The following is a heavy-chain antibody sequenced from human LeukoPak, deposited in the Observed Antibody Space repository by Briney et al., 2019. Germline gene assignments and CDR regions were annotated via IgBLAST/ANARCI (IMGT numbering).Heavy chain of an antibody. CDR1: GGSISRYY. CDR2: IYYSGST. V-gene: IGHV4-59*01. CDR3: ARGLTKDWFDP. D-gene: IGHD2-8*01. J-gene: IGHJ5*02. Sequence: SETLSLTCTVSGGSISRYYWSWLRQPPGKGLEWIGYIYYSGSTNYNPSLKSRVTISVDTSKNQFSLKLSSVTAADSAVYYCARGLTKDWFDPWGQGTLVTVSS.